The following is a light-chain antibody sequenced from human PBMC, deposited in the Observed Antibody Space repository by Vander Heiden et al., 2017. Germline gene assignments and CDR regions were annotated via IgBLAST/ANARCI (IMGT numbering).Light chain of an antibody. J-gene: IGKJ4*02. CDR1: QGINGW. CDR3: QQAHTFPRT. Sequence: HMIHPPSSVSASVGERVTITCRASQGINGWLASYQQRPGKAPQLLIYAASSLQTGVPSRFRGSGFGTEYTLTISSLLPEDFGTYFCQQAHTFPRTFGGGTRVEIK. V-gene: IGKV1-12*01. CDR2: AAS.